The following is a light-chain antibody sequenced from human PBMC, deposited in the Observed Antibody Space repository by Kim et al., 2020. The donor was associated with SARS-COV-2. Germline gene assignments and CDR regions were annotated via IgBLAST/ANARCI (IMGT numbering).Light chain of an antibody. Sequence: GQSITISCTGTSSDVGAYNCVCWYQHHPGKAPKLLIYDVSKRPSGVSARFSGAKSGNTASLTISGLPAADEADYYCSSYTSSSTYVFGTATKVTVL. V-gene: IGLV2-14*03. CDR1: SSDVGAYNC. J-gene: IGLJ1*01. CDR3: SSYTSSSTYV. CDR2: DVS.